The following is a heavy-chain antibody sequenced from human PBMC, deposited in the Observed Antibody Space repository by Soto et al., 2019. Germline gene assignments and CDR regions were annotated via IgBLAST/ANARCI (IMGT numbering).Heavy chain of an antibody. Sequence: QVQLVESGGGVVQPGRSLRLSCAASGFTFSSSGMHWVRQAPGKGLEWVAVISYDGSNKFYPDSVKGRFTISRDNFRNTLYLQMNSLRAEDTAVYYCAKEFHSWNYFDYWGQGTLVTVSS. V-gene: IGHV3-30*18. CDR1: GFTFSSSG. J-gene: IGHJ4*02. D-gene: IGHD1-20*01. CDR2: ISYDGSNK. CDR3: AKEFHSWNYFDY.